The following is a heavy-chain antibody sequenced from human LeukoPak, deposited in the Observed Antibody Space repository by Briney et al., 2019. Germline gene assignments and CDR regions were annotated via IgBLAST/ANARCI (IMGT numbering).Heavy chain of an antibody. V-gene: IGHV3-23*01. CDR3: AKDRWIAVAGTFDY. J-gene: IGHJ4*02. D-gene: IGHD6-19*01. CDR2: ISGSGGST. Sequence: GGSLRLSCAASGFTFSSYAMSWVRQAPGKGLEWVSAISGSGGSTYYADSVKGRFAISRDNSKNTLYLQMNSLRAEDTAVYYCAKDRWIAVAGTFDYWGQGTLVTVSS. CDR1: GFTFSSYA.